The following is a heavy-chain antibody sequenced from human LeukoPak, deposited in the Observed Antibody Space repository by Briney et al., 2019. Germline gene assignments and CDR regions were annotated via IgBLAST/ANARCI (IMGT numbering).Heavy chain of an antibody. J-gene: IGHJ6*02. CDR1: GFTVSSNY. CDR2: IYSAGTT. CDR3: ARTFSGSYYYYGMDA. Sequence: PGGSLRLSCAASGFTVSSNYMSWVRQAPGEGLEWVSVIYSAGTTFYADSVKGRFTISRDNSKNTLYLQMNSLRAEDTAVYYCARTFSGSYYYYGMDAWGQGTTVTVSS. D-gene: IGHD1-26*01. V-gene: IGHV3-53*01.